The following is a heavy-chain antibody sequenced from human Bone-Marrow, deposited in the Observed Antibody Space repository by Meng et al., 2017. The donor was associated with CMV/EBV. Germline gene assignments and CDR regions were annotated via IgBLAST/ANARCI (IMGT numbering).Heavy chain of an antibody. J-gene: IGHJ3*02. D-gene: IGHD5-18*01. CDR2: ISSSGSTI. CDR3: ARGGYSYGKGSFDI. V-gene: IGHV3-11*01. CDR1: GFTFSDYY. Sequence: SGFTFSDYYMSWIRQAPGKGLEGVSYISSSGSTIYYADSVKGRFTISRDNAKNSLYLQMNSLRAEDTAVYYCARGGYSYGKGSFDIWGQGTMVTVSS.